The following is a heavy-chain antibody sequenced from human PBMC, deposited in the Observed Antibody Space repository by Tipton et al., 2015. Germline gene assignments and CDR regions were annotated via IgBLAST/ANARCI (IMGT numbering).Heavy chain of an antibody. D-gene: IGHD4-23*01. Sequence: TLSLTCSVSSDSISKYYWSWIRQPPGKGLEWIGYISFSDTTHYNPSLKSRVTISVDTSKSQFSLKLTSVTAADTAMYYCARARGRHGGLFDSWGQGILVTVSS. CDR2: ISFSDTT. CDR1: SDSISKYY. CDR3: ARARGRHGGLFDS. V-gene: IGHV4-59*01. J-gene: IGHJ4*02.